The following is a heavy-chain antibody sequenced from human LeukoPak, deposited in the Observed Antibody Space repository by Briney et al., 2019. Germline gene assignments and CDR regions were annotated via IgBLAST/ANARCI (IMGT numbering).Heavy chain of an antibody. V-gene: IGHV3-30*04. CDR3: ASWYNWNGGY. D-gene: IGHD1-1*01. CDR1: GFIFSNYA. J-gene: IGHJ4*02. Sequence: GGSLRLSCAASGFIFSNYAMHWVRQAPGKGLEWVALISSDGSKIYYADSVKGRFTISRDNSRNTLYLQMNSLRAEDTAVYYCASWYNWNGGYWGQGTLVTVSS. CDR2: ISSDGSKI.